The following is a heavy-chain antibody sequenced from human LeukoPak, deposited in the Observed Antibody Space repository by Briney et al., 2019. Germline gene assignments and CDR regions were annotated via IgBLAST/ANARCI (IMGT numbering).Heavy chain of an antibody. V-gene: IGHV3-48*02. CDR2: ISSSSSTI. CDR3: ARARDVHSSSWNDAFAI. Sequence: GGSLRLSCAASGFTFSSYSMNWVRQAPGKGLEWVSYISSSSSTIYYADSVKGRFTISRDNAKNSLYLQMNSLRDEDTAVYYCARARDVHSSSWNDAFAIWSQGTMVTVSS. D-gene: IGHD6-13*01. CDR1: GFTFSSYS. J-gene: IGHJ3*02.